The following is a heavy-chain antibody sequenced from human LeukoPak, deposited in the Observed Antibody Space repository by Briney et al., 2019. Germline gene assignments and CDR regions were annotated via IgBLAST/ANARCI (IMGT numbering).Heavy chain of an antibody. D-gene: IGHD4-17*01. CDR2: IWSDGNNK. CDR3: ARDMTTATTCYLEH. CDR1: GFTFSTYG. J-gene: IGHJ1*01. V-gene: IGHV3-33*01. Sequence: PGRSLRLSCAATGFTFSTYGMHWVRQAPGKGLEWVAVIWSDGNNKFYADSVKGRFTFSRDNSRNTLSLQMNSLRAEDTAVYYCARDMTTATTCYLEHLGQGTLVTVSS.